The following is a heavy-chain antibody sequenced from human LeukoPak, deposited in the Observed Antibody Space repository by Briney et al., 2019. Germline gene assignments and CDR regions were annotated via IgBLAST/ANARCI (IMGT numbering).Heavy chain of an antibody. CDR2: ISGSGGST. V-gene: IGHV3-23*01. J-gene: IGHJ4*02. D-gene: IGHD5-12*01. CDR3: ARDRRRGVATRGVAFAY. CDR1: GFTFSSYA. Sequence: GGSLRLSCAASGFTFSSYAMSWVRQAPGKGLEWVSAISGSGGSTYYADSVKGRFTISRDNSKNTLYLQMNSLRAEDTAVYYCARDRRRGVATRGVAFAYWGQGPLVTVSS.